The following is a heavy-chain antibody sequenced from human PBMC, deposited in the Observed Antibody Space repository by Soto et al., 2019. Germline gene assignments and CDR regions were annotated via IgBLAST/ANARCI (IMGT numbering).Heavy chain of an antibody. CDR3: AREGSGDAYSAGGAMDC. D-gene: IGHD4-4*01. CDR1: GFSFSSYV. Sequence: QVQLVESGGDVVQPGRSLRLSCETSGFSFSSYVLHWVRQAPGKGLEWVAVLSYYERDKYYADSAKGRFTISRDNSKNTLYLQMNSLRTEDTAVYYCAREGSGDAYSAGGAMDCWGQGTLVTVSS. J-gene: IGHJ4*02. CDR2: LSYYERDK. V-gene: IGHV3-30*04.